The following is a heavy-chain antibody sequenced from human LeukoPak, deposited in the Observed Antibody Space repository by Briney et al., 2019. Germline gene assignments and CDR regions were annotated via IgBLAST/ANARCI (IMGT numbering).Heavy chain of an antibody. CDR2: ISTTSSNI. V-gene: IGHV3-48*02. CDR3: SRDGGFWSAYPLDY. CDR1: GFTFTTYN. D-gene: IGHD3-3*01. Sequence: GSLGLSCAASGFTFTTYNMNWVRQAPGKGLEWVSYISTTSSNIYYADSVEGRFTISRDNAKNLLYLQMDSLRDEDTAVYYCSRDGGFWSAYPLDYWGQGTLVTVSA. J-gene: IGHJ4*02.